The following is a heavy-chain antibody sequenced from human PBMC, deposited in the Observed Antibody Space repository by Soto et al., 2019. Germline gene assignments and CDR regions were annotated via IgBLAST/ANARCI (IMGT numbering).Heavy chain of an antibody. CDR1: GGSISSYY. Sequence: PSETLSLTCTVSGGSISSYYWSWIRQPPGKGLEWIGYIYYSGSTNYNPSLKSRVTISVDTSKNQFSLKLSSVTAADTAVYYCARVYYDSSGSLMIDYWGQGTRVTVSS. J-gene: IGHJ4*02. D-gene: IGHD3-22*01. CDR3: ARVYYDSSGSLMIDY. V-gene: IGHV4-59*01. CDR2: IYYSGST.